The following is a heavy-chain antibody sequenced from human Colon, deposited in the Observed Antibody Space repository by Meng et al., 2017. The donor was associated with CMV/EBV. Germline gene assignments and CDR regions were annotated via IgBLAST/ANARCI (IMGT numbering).Heavy chain of an antibody. J-gene: IGHJ4*02. CDR2: IKQDGSEK. D-gene: IGHD5-12*01. V-gene: IGHV3-7*01. CDR1: GFTFSSYW. CDR3: AREGIVATEYYFDY. Sequence: GGSLRLSFAASGFTFSSYWMSWVRQAPGKGLEWVANIKQDGSEKYYVDSVKGRFTISRDNAKNSLYLQMNSLRAEDTAVYYCAREGIVATEYYFDYWGQGTLVTVSS.